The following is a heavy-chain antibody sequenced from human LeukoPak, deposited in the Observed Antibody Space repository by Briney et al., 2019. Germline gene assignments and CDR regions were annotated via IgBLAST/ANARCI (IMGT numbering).Heavy chain of an antibody. V-gene: IGHV3-23*01. CDR1: GFTFSSYG. CDR2: ISGSGGST. D-gene: IGHD6-13*01. J-gene: IGHJ4*02. CDR3: ARSPRPSSSWYWVGIDY. Sequence: GGSLRLSCAASGFTFSSYGMSWVRQAPGKGLEWVSAISGSGGSTYYADSVKGRFTISRDNSKNTLYLQMNSLRAEDTAVYYCARSPRPSSSWYWVGIDYWGQGTLVTVSS.